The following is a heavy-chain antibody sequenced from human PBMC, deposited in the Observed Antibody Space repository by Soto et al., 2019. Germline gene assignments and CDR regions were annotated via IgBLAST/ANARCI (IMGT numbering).Heavy chain of an antibody. CDR2: ISYDGSNK. CDR1: GFTFSSYG. D-gene: IGHD4-4*01. Sequence: QVQLVESGGGVVQPGRSLRLSCAASGFTFSSYGMHWVRQAPGKGLEWVAVISYDGSNKYYADSVKGRFTISRDNSKNTLYLQMXXXXAEXXAVYYCAKDGGNYGGWFDPWGQGTLVTVSS. V-gene: IGHV3-30*18. CDR3: AKDGGNYGGWFDP. J-gene: IGHJ5*02.